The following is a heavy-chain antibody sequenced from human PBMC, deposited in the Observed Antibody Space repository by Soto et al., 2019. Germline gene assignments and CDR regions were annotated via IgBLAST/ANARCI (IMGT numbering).Heavy chain of an antibody. J-gene: IGHJ4*02. V-gene: IGHV1-46*03. CDR2: INPSGGGT. Sequence: PVKASCEAPGYTITSYYLHWVRQDPTQVLEWMGIINPSGGGTTYAQKFQGTVTMPRDTSTSTVYMELSRLTSEDTAVYYCVRVLGDCSGGSCYGGFGYWGQGTLVSVSS. D-gene: IGHD2-15*01. CDR1: GYTITSYY. CDR3: VRVLGDCSGGSCYGGFGY.